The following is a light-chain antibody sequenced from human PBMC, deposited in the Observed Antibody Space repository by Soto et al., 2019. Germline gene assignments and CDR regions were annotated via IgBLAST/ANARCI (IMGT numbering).Light chain of an antibody. CDR1: QRLSSNY. Sequence: EIVLTQSPGTLSLSPGERATLSCRASQRLSSNYLAWFQQKPGQAPRLLIYGASSRATGIPDRFSGSGSGTDFTLTISSLEPEDFAVYYCQQRSNWTPWTFGQGTKVDI. CDR3: QQRSNWTPWT. CDR2: GAS. J-gene: IGKJ1*01. V-gene: IGKV3D-20*02.